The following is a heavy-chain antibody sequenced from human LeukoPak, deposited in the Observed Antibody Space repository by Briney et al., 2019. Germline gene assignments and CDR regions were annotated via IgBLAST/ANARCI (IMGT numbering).Heavy chain of an antibody. CDR1: GYTFTSYA. Sequence: GASVKVSCKASGYTFTSYAMHWVRQAPGQRLEWMGWINAGNGNTKYSQKFQGRVTITRDTSASTAYMELSSLRSEDTAVYYCARGDFWSGYLFDYWGQGTLVTVSS. D-gene: IGHD3-3*01. CDR2: INAGNGNT. CDR3: ARGDFWSGYLFDY. V-gene: IGHV1-3*01. J-gene: IGHJ4*02.